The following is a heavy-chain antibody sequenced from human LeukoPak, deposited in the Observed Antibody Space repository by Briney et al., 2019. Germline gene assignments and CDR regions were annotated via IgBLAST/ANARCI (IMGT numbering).Heavy chain of an antibody. CDR3: ASGDSGYDSSFDY. J-gene: IGHJ4*02. Sequence: GGSLRLSCAASGFTFSSYSMNWVRQAPGKGLEWVSFLSSSSSTIYYADSVKGRFTISRDNAKNSLYLQTNSLRAEDTAVYYCASGDSGYDSSFDYWGQGTLVTVSS. D-gene: IGHD5-12*01. V-gene: IGHV3-48*01. CDR2: LSSSSSTI. CDR1: GFTFSSYS.